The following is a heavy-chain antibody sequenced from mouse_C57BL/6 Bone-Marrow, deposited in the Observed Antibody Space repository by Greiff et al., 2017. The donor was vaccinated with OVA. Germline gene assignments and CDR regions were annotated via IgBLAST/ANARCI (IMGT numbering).Heavy chain of an antibody. Sequence: VQLQQPGAELVKPGASVKVSCKASGYTFTSYWMHWVKQRPEKGLEWIGRIDPANGNTKYAPKFQGKATITADTSSNTAYLQLSSLTSEDTAIYYCATYYYGSYDFDYWGQGTTLTVSS. V-gene: IGHV14-3*01. CDR3: ATYYYGSYDFDY. CDR1: GYTFTSYW. CDR2: IDPANGNT. D-gene: IGHD1-1*01. J-gene: IGHJ2*01.